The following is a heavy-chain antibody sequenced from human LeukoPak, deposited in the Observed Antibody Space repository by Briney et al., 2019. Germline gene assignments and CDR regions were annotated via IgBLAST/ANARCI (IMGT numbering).Heavy chain of an antibody. Sequence: ASVKVSCKASGYSFTSYAMHWVRQAPGQGLEWMGWINADNGDTKYSQKFQGRVTITRDTSAGTAYMEVSSLRSEDTAVYYCARDVSSSSDYWGQGTLVTVSS. D-gene: IGHD6-6*01. J-gene: IGHJ4*02. CDR2: INADNGDT. CDR1: GYSFTSYA. CDR3: ARDVSSSSDY. V-gene: IGHV1-3*01.